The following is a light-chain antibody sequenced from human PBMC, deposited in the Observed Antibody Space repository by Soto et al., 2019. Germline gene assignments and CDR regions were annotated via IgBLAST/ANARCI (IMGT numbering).Light chain of an antibody. V-gene: IGKV1-16*02. CDR3: QQYHSYPIT. CDR1: QDINNY. J-gene: IGKJ5*01. Sequence: DIQMTQSPSSLSAAVGDRVTITCRASQDINNYVAWLQQKPGEAPKSLLYAASSLQTGVPSKFSGSGYGTDFTLTISSLQPEDSATYYCQQYHSYPITLGQGTRLEIK. CDR2: AAS.